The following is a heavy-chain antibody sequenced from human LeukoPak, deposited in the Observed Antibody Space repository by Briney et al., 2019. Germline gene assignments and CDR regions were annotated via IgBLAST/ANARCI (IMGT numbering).Heavy chain of an antibody. D-gene: IGHD3-10*01. V-gene: IGHV3-23*01. CDR2: ISGSGGST. CDR3: AKAMVRGWEYYFDY. Sequence: GSLRLSCAASGFTFSSYAMSWVRQAPGKGLEWVSAISGSGGSTYYADSVKGRFTISRDNSKSTLYLQMNSLRAEDTAVYYCAKAMVRGWEYYFDYWGQGTLVTVSS. J-gene: IGHJ4*02. CDR1: GFTFSSYA.